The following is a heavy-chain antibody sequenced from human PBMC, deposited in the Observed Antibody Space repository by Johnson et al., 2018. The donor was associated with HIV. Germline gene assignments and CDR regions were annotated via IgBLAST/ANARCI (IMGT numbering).Heavy chain of an antibody. V-gene: IGHV3-13*01. J-gene: IGHJ3*02. CDR2: IGTAGDT. CDR1: GFTFSSYD. Sequence: VQLVESGGGLAQPGGSLRLSCAASGFTFSSYDMHWVRQATGKGLEWVSAIGTAGDTYYPGSVKGRFTISRENAKNTLYLQMNSLRAEDTAGYYCAKDAVVYCRSTSCHRASGNAFDIWGQGTMVTVS. D-gene: IGHD2-2*02. CDR3: AKDAVVYCRSTSCHRASGNAFDI.